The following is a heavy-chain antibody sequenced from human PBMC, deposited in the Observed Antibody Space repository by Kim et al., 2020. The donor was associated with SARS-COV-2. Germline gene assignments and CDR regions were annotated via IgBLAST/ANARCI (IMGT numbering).Heavy chain of an antibody. CDR2: IKSKTDGGTT. V-gene: IGHV3-15*01. J-gene: IGHJ6*02. CDR1: GFTFSNAW. CDR3: TAEGYYYYGMDV. Sequence: GGSLRLSCAASGFTFSNAWMSWVRQAPGKGLEWVGRIKSKTDGGTTDYAAPVKGRFTISRDDSKNTLYLQMNSLKTEDTAVYYCTAEGYYYYGMDVWGQGTTVTVSS.